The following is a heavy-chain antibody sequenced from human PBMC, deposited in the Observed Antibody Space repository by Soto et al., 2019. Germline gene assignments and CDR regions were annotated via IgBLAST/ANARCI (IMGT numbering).Heavy chain of an antibody. CDR3: AKETSPKRATSLDY. Sequence: QVQLVEFGGGVVQPGRSLRLSCAASGFTFSSYGMHWVHQAPGKGLEWVAVISYDGKVSYYADSVKGRFTISRDNSMNTLYLQRNSLRPEDTAVYHCAKETSPKRATSLDYWGQGTLVTVSS. V-gene: IGHV3-30*18. CDR1: GFTFSSYG. CDR2: ISYDGKVS. J-gene: IGHJ4*02. D-gene: IGHD2-2*01.